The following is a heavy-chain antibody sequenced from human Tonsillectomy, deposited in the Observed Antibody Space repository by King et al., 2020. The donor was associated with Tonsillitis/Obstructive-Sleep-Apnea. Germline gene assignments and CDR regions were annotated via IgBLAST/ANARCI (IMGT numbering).Heavy chain of an antibody. J-gene: IGHJ4*02. V-gene: IGHV3-49*05. D-gene: IGHD2-21*02. CDR3: SRASVTEDRDY. Sequence: VQLVESGGALVKPGRSLRLSCTASGFTFGDYVINWFRQAPGKGREGVGFIRTKTYGGTTEHAASVKGRFTLSRDDSKSIAYLQMNSLKTEDTAIYYCSRASVTEDRDYWGQGTLVTVSS. CDR2: IRTKTYGGTT. CDR1: GFTFGDYV.